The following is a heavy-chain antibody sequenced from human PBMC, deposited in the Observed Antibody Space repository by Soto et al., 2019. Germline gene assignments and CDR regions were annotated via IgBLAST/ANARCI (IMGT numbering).Heavy chain of an antibody. Sequence: QVQLVQSGAEEKKPGASVKVSCKASGYTFTSYAMHWVRQAPGQRLEWMGWINAGNGNTKYSQKFQGRVTITRDTSASTAYMELSSLRSEDTVVYYCARAWVVVTAPDYWGQGTLVTVSS. V-gene: IGHV1-3*05. CDR1: GYTFTSYA. CDR3: ARAWVVVTAPDY. D-gene: IGHD2-21*02. CDR2: INAGNGNT. J-gene: IGHJ4*02.